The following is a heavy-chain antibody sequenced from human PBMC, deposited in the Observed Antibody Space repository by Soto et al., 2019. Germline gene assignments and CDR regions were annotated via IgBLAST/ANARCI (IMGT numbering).Heavy chain of an antibody. J-gene: IGHJ5*02. D-gene: IGHD1-1*01. V-gene: IGHV4-30-2*01. CDR1: GGSISSGGYS. Sequence: QLQLQESGSGLVRPSQTLSLTCAVSGGSISSGGYSWNWIRQPPGKGLEWIGYIYHSGSTLYNPSLKSRVTISVDKSMDQCSLKLSSVTAADTAVYYCARDQLEGNWFDPWGQGTLVTVSS. CDR3: ARDQLEGNWFDP. CDR2: IYHSGST.